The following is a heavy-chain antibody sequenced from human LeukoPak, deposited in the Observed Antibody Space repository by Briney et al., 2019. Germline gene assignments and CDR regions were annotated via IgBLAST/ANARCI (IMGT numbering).Heavy chain of an antibody. D-gene: IGHD2-2*01. CDR2: IKQDGSEI. Sequence: PGGSLRLSCAASGFTFSSYWMSWVRQAPGKGLEWVANIKQDGSEIYYVDSVKGRFTISRDNAKNSLYLQMNSLRAEDTAVYYCARDYAVVVPAAINTYYYYYMDVWGKGTTVTVSS. CDR3: ARDYAVVVPAAINTYYYYYMDV. V-gene: IGHV3-7*01. J-gene: IGHJ6*03. CDR1: GFTFSSYW.